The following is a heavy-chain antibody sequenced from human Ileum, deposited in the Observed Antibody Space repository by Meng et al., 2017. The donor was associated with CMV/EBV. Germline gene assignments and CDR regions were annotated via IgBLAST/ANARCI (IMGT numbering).Heavy chain of an antibody. V-gene: IGHV3-23*01. Sequence: SGFTFSNYAMAWVRQAPGKGLEWVSAISSSGGSTYYTDSVKGRFTISRDNSKNTLYLQMSSLRAEDAAVYYCAKDDGGDYARGYFDYWGQGTLVTVSS. CDR1: GFTFSNYA. J-gene: IGHJ4*02. CDR3: AKDDGGDYARGYFDY. CDR2: ISSSGGST. D-gene: IGHD4-17*01.